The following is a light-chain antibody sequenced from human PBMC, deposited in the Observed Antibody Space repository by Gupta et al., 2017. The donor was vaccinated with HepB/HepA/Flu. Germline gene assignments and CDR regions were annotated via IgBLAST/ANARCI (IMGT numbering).Light chain of an antibody. CDR3: QQSDSNPTWT. J-gene: IGKJ1*01. CDR2: AAS. CDR1: QSISSY. Sequence: DIQMTQSPSSLSASVGDRVTITCRASQSISSYLNWYQQKPGKAPMLLIYAASNLQSGVPSRFSGSGYGKDLTLTISSRQQEDFASYYCQQSDSNPTWTFGQGTKVEIK. V-gene: IGKV1-39*01.